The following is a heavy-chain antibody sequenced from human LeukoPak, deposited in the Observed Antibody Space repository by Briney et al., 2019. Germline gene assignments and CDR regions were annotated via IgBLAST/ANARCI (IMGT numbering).Heavy chain of an antibody. V-gene: IGHV3-66*02. J-gene: IGHJ6*02. D-gene: IGHD3-3*01. CDR3: ARDRSPYYDFWSGYYTAYYGMDV. Sequence: GGSLRFSCAASGFTVSSNYMSWVRQAPGKGLEWVSVIYSGGSTYYADSVKGRFTISRDNSKNTLYLQMNSLRAEDTAVYYCARDRSPYYDFWSGYYTAYYGMDVWGQGTTVTVSS. CDR1: GFTVSSNY. CDR2: IYSGGST.